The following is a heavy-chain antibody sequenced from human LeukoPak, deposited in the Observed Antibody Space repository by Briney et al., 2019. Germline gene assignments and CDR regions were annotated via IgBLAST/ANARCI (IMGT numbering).Heavy chain of an antibody. V-gene: IGHV3-53*01. CDR1: GFSFSSYT. CDR2: IYSGGST. J-gene: IGHJ3*02. CDR3: ARDSPVSNAFDI. Sequence: PGGSLRLSCAASGFSFSSYTMNWVRQAPGKGLEWVSVIYSGGSTYYADSVKGRFTISRDNSKNTLYLQMNSLRAEDTAVYYCARDSPVSNAFDIWGQGTMVTVSS. D-gene: IGHD1-14*01.